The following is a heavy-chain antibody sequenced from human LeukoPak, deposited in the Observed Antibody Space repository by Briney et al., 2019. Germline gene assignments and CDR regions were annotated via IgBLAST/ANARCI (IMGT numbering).Heavy chain of an antibody. CDR1: GFTFSSYA. CDR2: ISYDGSNK. Sequence: GRSLRLSCAASGFTFSSYAMHWVRQAPGKGLEWVAVISYDGSNKYYADSVKGRFTISRDNSKNTLYLQMNSLRAEDTAVYYCARVPQRWLRRAFDYWGQGTLVTVSS. J-gene: IGHJ4*02. D-gene: IGHD5-24*01. CDR3: ARVPQRWLRRAFDY. V-gene: IGHV3-30-3*01.